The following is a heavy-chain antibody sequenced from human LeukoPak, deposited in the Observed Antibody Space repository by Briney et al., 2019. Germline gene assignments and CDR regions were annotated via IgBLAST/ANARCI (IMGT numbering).Heavy chain of an antibody. Sequence: SVKVSCKASGYTFTGYYMHCVRHAPGQGPEWMGWINPNSGGTNYAQKFQGRVTMTRDTSISTAYMELSRLRSDDTAVYYCAAVDIVVVPAAMRGNWFDPWGQGTLVTVSS. CDR3: AAVDIVVVPAAMRGNWFDP. CDR1: GYTFTGYY. CDR2: INPNSGGT. J-gene: IGHJ5*02. D-gene: IGHD2-2*01. V-gene: IGHV1-2*02.